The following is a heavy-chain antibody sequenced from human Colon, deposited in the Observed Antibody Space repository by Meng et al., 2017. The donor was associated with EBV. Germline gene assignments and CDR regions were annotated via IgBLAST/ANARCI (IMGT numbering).Heavy chain of an antibody. Sequence: EVQLVESGGGLVQPGXXXXLSCAASGFTLSDHYIDWVRQAPGKGLEWVGRTRNRANAYSTEYAASVKGRFTISRDDSKNSLHLQMNSLTTEDTAVYYCARGGSYQTFDYWGQGTLVTVSS. CDR1: GFTLSDHY. J-gene: IGHJ4*02. CDR3: ARGGSYQTFDY. CDR2: TRNRANAYST. V-gene: IGHV3-72*01. D-gene: IGHD1-26*01.